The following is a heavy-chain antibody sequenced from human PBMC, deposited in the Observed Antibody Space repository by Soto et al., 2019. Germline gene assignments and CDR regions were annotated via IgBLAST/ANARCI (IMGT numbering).Heavy chain of an antibody. CDR2: ICYSGST. CDR3: ARINYGYDLPGPIAY. V-gene: IGHV4-28*01. CDR1: GYSISSSNW. J-gene: IGHJ4*02. Sequence: SETLSLTCAVSGYSISSSNWWGWIRQPPGKGLEWIGYICYSGSTYYNPSLKSRVTMSVDTSKNQFSLKLSSVTAVDTAVYYCARINYGYDLPGPIAYWGQGTLVTVSS. D-gene: IGHD5-12*01.